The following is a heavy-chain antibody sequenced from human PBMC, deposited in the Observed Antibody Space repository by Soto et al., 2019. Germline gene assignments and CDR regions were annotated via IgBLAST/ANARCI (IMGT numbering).Heavy chain of an antibody. CDR3: ARGRILWFGRKNYGMDV. V-gene: IGHV4-34*01. J-gene: IGHJ6*02. CDR1: GVSFSGYY. D-gene: IGHD3-10*01. Sequence: SETLSLTCAVYGVSFSGYYWSWIRQPPGKGLEWIGEINHSGSTNYNPSLKSRVTISVDTSKNQFSLKLSSVTAADTAAYYCARGRILWFGRKNYGMDVWGQGTTVTVSS. CDR2: INHSGST.